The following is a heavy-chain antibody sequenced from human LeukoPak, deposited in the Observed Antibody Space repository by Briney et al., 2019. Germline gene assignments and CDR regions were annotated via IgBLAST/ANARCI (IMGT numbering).Heavy chain of an antibody. V-gene: IGHV4-59*01. D-gene: IGHD3-22*01. J-gene: IGHJ5*02. Sequence: RTSETLSLTCSGSGGSISSYYWSWIRQPPGKGLEWIGYIYYSGSTNYNPSLKSRVTISVDTSKNQFSLKLSSVTAADTAVYYCARVGWYYYDSSGYNWFDPWGQGTLVTVSS. CDR3: ARVGWYYYDSSGYNWFDP. CDR1: GGSISSYY. CDR2: IYYSGST.